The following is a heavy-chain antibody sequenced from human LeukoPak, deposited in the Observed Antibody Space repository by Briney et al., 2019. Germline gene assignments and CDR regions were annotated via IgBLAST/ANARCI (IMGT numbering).Heavy chain of an antibody. V-gene: IGHV3-74*01. Sequence: GGSLRLSCAASTFTFSRYWMHWVRQAPGKGLVWVSRINSDGTNTYYADSVKGRFTISRDNTKNTLYLQMNSLRTEDTAVYYCAGDRAAFGVVQVGYWGQGTLVTVSS. D-gene: IGHD3-3*01. CDR1: TFTFSRYW. CDR2: INSDGTNT. J-gene: IGHJ4*02. CDR3: AGDRAAFGVVQVGY.